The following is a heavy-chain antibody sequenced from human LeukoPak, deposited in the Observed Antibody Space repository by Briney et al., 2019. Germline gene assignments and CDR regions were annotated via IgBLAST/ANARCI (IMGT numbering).Heavy chain of an antibody. CDR3: ARADGSPLRSPYYYYMDV. CDR1: GYTFNSYD. D-gene: IGHD3-10*01. J-gene: IGHJ6*03. CDR2: MNPHTGNT. Sequence: GASVKVSCTASGYTFNSYDISWVRQATGQGLEWMGWMNPHTGNTGYAQKFQGRVTMTRDTSISTAYMELRDLTSEDTAVYYCARADGSPLRSPYYYYMDVWGKGTTVTISS. V-gene: IGHV1-8*01.